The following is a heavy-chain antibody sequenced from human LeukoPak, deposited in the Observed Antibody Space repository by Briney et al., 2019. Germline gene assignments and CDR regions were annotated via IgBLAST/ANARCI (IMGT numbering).Heavy chain of an antibody. V-gene: IGHV3-66*01. D-gene: IGHD3-10*01. Sequence: GGSLRLSRKASGFTFGDYAMSWVRQAPGKGLEWVSVIYSGGSTYYADSVKGRFTISRDNSKNTLYLQMNSLRAEDTAVYYCASVTYYYGSGSLDPWGQGTLVTVSS. J-gene: IGHJ5*02. CDR2: IYSGGST. CDR3: ASVTYYYGSGSLDP. CDR1: GFTFGDYA.